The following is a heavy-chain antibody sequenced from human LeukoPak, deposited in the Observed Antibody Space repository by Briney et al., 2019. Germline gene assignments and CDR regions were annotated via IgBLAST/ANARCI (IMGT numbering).Heavy chain of an antibody. CDR3: ARDRGYYYDSSAYYSNAAYFDY. V-gene: IGHV1-18*01. J-gene: IGHJ4*02. D-gene: IGHD3-22*01. Sequence: ASVKVSCKASGYTFSSYGISWVRQAPGQGLEWMGWISAYSGDTNHAQKVQGRVTMTTDTSTSTVYMELRSLRSDDTAMYYCARDRGYYYDSSAYYSNAAYFDYWGQGALVTVSS. CDR1: GYTFSSYG. CDR2: ISAYSGDT.